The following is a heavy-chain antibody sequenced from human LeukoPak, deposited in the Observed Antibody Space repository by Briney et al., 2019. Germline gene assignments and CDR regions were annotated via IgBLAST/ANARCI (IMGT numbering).Heavy chain of an antibody. CDR3: ARDAY. V-gene: IGHV4-59*11. CDR2: VYNSGTT. J-gene: IGHJ4*02. Sequence: SGTLSLTCTVSGVSIGSHYWSWIRQSPGKGLEWIGCVYNSGTTVYNPSLTGRVTISVDTSKNQYSLNLRFVTAADAAVYYCARDAYWGQGILVTVSS. CDR1: GVSIGSHY.